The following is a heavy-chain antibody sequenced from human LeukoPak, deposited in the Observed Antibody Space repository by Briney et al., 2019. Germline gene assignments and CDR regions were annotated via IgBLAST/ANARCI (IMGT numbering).Heavy chain of an antibody. CDR3: TSHAAFDP. CDR2: IKSKNVGGTT. Sequence: GGSLRLSCAASGFTFNNAWMNWVRQAPGKGLEWVGRIKSKNVGGTTDYAAPVKGRFTISRDDSKNTVYLQLNSLKIEDTAVYYCTSHAAFDPWGQGTLVTVSS. CDR1: GFTFNNAW. J-gene: IGHJ5*02. V-gene: IGHV3-15*01.